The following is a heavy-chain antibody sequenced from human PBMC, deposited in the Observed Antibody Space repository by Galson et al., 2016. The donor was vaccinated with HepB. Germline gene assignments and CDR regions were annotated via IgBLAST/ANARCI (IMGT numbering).Heavy chain of an antibody. CDR3: ARDTWKIDY. D-gene: IGHD1-1*01. CDR2: TLYRSKWSY. V-gene: IGHV6-1*01. CDR1: GDSVSSTNAA. J-gene: IGHJ4*02. Sequence: CAISGDSVSSTNAAWNWIRQSPSRGLEWLGRTLYRSKWSYDYATSVKGRITINPDTSKNQFSLQLDSVTPEDTAVYFGARDTWKIDYCGQGILVTVSS.